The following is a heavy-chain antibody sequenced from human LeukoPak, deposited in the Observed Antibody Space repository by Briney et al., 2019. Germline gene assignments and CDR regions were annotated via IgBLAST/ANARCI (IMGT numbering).Heavy chain of an antibody. D-gene: IGHD3-9*01. V-gene: IGHV3-7*03. CDR3: ARVTGDAFDY. CDR2: IKQDGSEK. Sequence: GASVKVSCKASGFTFSRNWMSWVRQAPGKGLEWVANIKQDGSEKYYVDSVKGRFTISRDNAKNSLYLQMNGLRNEDTAVYYCARVTGDAFDYWGQGTLVTVSS. J-gene: IGHJ4*02. CDR1: GFTFSRNW.